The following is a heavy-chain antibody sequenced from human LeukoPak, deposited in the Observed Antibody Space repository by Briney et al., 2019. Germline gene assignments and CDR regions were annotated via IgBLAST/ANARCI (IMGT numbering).Heavy chain of an antibody. CDR3: ARGTVQLWLPIDY. CDR2: ISSGSSYI. Sequence: GGSLRLSCAASGFTFSSYSMNWVRQAPGKGLEWVSSISSGSSYIYYADSVKGRFTTSRDNAKNSLYLQMNSLRAENTAVYYCARGTVQLWLPIDYWGQGTLVTVSS. CDR1: GFTFSSYS. D-gene: IGHD5-18*01. V-gene: IGHV3-21*01. J-gene: IGHJ4*02.